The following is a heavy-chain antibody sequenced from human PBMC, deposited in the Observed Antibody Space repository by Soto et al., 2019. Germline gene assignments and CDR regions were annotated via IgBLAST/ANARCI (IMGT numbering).Heavy chain of an antibody. D-gene: IGHD4-17*01. CDR3: ARDDSFYGEPGYGMNV. CDR1: GATISSGGFY. V-gene: IGHV4-31*03. J-gene: IGHJ6*02. CDR2: IDYTGTT. Sequence: QVQLQESGPGLVEASETLSLTCTVSGATISSGGFYWSWIRQRPGKGLEWIGHIDYTGTTSYNPSLNSRATISLDMSSNQFSLKLRSVTAADTAKYFCARDDSFYGEPGYGMNVWGQGTTVTVSS.